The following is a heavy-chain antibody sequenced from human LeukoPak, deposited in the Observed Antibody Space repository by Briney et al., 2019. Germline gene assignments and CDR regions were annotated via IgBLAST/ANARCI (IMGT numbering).Heavy chain of an antibody. CDR1: GFTFSSYS. D-gene: IGHD1-7*01. V-gene: IGHV3-21*04. CDR2: ISSSSSYI. J-gene: IGHJ3*02. Sequence: GGSLRLSCAASGFTFSSYSMNWVRQAPGKGLEWVSSISSSSSYIYYADSVKGRFTISRDNAKNSLYLQMNSLRAEDMALYYCAKDIIPTLTGTHAFDIWGQGTMVTVSS. CDR3: AKDIIPTLTGTHAFDI.